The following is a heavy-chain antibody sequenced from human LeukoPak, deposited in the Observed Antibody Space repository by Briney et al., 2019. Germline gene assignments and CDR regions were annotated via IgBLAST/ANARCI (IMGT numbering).Heavy chain of an antibody. D-gene: IGHD3-10*01. V-gene: IGHV4-38-2*02. CDR2: IYHSGST. Sequence: SETLSLTCTVSGYSISSGYYWGWIRQPPGKGLEWIESIYHSGSTYYNPSLKSRVTIQLDTSRNQFSLKLSSVTAADTAVYYCESGTQQQWSSFWGQGTLVTVSS. J-gene: IGHJ4*02. CDR3: ESGTQQQWSSF. CDR1: GYSISSGYY.